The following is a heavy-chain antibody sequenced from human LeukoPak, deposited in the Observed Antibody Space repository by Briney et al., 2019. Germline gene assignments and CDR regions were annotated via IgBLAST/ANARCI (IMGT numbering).Heavy chain of an antibody. J-gene: IGHJ4*02. Sequence: GGSLRLSCVASGFTFSNAWMTWVRQAPGKGLEGVGRIKYKIDGGTTDYAAPVKGRFNISRDDSKNTLYLQMDSLKTEDTAVYYCTTGFANYPHYWGQGTLVTVSS. CDR1: GFTFSNAW. CDR3: TTGFANYPHY. CDR2: IKYKIDGGTT. V-gene: IGHV3-15*01. D-gene: IGHD5-24*01.